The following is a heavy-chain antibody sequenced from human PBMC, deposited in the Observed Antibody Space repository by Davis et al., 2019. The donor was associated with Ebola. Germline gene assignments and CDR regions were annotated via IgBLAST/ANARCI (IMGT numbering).Heavy chain of an antibody. Sequence: MPSEPLSLTCAVSGGSISSSNWWSWVRQPPGKGLEWIGEIYHSGSTNYNPSLKSRSTISVDKSKNQFSLKLTSVTAADTAVYYCASGVDMVQGVIIIGDYFDYWGQGTLVTVSS. CDR3: ASGVDMVQGVIIIGDYFDY. CDR2: IYHSGST. V-gene: IGHV4-4*02. J-gene: IGHJ4*02. D-gene: IGHD3-10*01. CDR1: GGSISSSNW.